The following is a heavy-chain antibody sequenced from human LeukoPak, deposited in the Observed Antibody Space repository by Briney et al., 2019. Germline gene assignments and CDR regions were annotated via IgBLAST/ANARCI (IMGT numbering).Heavy chain of an antibody. CDR3: ARIGGSSWYNDY. CDR2: IIPIFGTA. D-gene: IGHD6-13*01. J-gene: IGHJ4*02. V-gene: IGHV1-69*05. Sequence: GASVKVSCKASGGTFSSYAISWVRQAPGQGLAWMGGIIPIFGTANYAQKFQGRVTITTDESTSTAYMELSSLRSEDTAVYYCARIGGSSWYNDYWGQGTLVTVSS. CDR1: GGTFSSYA.